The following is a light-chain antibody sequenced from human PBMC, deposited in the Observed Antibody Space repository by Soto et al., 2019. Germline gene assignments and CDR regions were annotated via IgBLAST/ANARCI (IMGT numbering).Light chain of an antibody. V-gene: IGKV3-20*01. CDR2: GAS. Sequence: EILMTHSPATLSVSPGEIATLSCRASQSVSSNLAWYQQKPGQAPRLLIYGASTRATGIPDRFSGSGSGTDFTLTISRLEPEDFAVYYCQQYGSSGTFGQGTKVDIK. CDR3: QQYGSSGT. J-gene: IGKJ1*01. CDR1: QSVSSN.